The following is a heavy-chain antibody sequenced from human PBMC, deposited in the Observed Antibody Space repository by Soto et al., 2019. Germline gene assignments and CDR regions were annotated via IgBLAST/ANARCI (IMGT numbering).Heavy chain of an antibody. CDR1: GASIRSYY. CDR3: ARDQNGSPHFDY. CDR2: SYYSGST. J-gene: IGHJ4*02. V-gene: IGHV4-59*01. D-gene: IGHD1-26*01. Sequence: QVHLQESGPGLVKPSETLSLTCTVSGASIRSYYWRWIRQPPGKGLEWIGFSYYSGSTNYNPSLNSRVTISVDTSKNQFSLKLTSVTAADTAVYYCARDQNGSPHFDYWGQGILVTVSS.